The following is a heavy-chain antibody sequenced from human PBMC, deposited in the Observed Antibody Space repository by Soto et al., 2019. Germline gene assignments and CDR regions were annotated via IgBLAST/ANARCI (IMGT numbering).Heavy chain of an antibody. Sequence: EVQLVESGGGLVKPGGSLRLSCAASGFTFSSYSMNWARQAPGKGLEWVSSISSSTSYIYYADSVKGRFTISRDNAKNSLYLQMNSLRAEDTAVYYCARDWGSGFDPWGQGTLVTVSS. CDR3: ARDWGSGFDP. J-gene: IGHJ5*02. V-gene: IGHV3-21*01. CDR1: GFTFSSYS. CDR2: ISSSTSYI. D-gene: IGHD3-16*01.